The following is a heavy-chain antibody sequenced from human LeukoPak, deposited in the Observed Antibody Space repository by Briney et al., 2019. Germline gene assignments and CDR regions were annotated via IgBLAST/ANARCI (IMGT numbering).Heavy chain of an antibody. CDR1: GFTFSDYY. CDR2: ISSSGSTI. Sequence: PGGSLRLSCAASGFTFSDYYMSWIRQAPGKGLEWVSYISSSGSTIYYADSVKGRFTISRDNAKNSLYLQMNSLRAEDTAVHYCAHYSSSWYSPDDAFDIWGQGTMVTVSS. CDR3: AHYSSSWYSPDDAFDI. D-gene: IGHD6-13*01. V-gene: IGHV3-11*04. J-gene: IGHJ3*02.